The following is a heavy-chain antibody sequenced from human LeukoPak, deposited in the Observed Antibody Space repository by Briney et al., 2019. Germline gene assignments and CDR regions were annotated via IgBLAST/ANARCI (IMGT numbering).Heavy chain of an antibody. V-gene: IGHV4-39*01. J-gene: IGHJ4*02. CDR3: ARRATYCSGGSCYLYYFVY. CDR1: GGSISSSNYY. CDR2: IYYSGST. Sequence: SETLSLTCTVSGGSISSSNYYWGWIRQPPGKGLEWIGSIYYSGSTYYNPSLKSRVTIFVDTSKNQFSLKLSSVTAADTAVYYCARRATYCSGGSCYLYYFVYWGQGTLVTVSS. D-gene: IGHD2-15*01.